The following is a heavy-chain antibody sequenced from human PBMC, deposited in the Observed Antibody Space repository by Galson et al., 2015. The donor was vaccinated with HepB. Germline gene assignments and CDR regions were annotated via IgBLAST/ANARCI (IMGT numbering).Heavy chain of an antibody. D-gene: IGHD1-1*01. CDR3: ARDWQPLQYKGYWFDP. Sequence: SLRLSCAASGFTFSSYSMNWVRQAPGKGLEWVSSISSSSSYIYYADSVKGRFTISRDNAKNSLYLQMNSLRAEDTAVYYCARDWQPLQYKGYWFDPWGQGTLVTVSS. J-gene: IGHJ5*02. CDR2: ISSSSSYI. V-gene: IGHV3-21*01. CDR1: GFTFSSYS.